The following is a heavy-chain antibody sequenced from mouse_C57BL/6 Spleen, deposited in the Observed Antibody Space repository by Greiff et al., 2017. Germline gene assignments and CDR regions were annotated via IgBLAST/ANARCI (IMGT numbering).Heavy chain of an antibody. Sequence: EVKLVESGGGLVQPGGSLSLSCAASGFTFTDYYMSWVRQPPGKALEWLGFIRNKANGYTTEYSASVKGRFTISRDNSQSILYLQMNALRAEDSATYYCARYTYGNYAGIFAYWGQGTLVTVSA. CDR3: ARYTYGNYAGIFAY. V-gene: IGHV7-3*01. J-gene: IGHJ3*01. CDR2: IRNKANGYTT. CDR1: GFTFTDYY. D-gene: IGHD2-1*01.